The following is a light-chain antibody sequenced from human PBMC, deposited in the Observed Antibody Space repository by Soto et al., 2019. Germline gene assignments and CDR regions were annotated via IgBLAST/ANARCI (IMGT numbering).Light chain of an antibody. CDR3: QQSDSSPSWT. CDR2: GPS. Sequence: EIVLTQSPATLSLSPGERATLSCGASQSVSSSYLAWYQHRPGQAPRLLIYGPSTRATGIPDRFSGSGSGTDFTLTISRLEPEDLSGYYCQQSDSSPSWTFGQRTEGDIK. CDR1: QSVSSSY. V-gene: IGKV3-20*01. J-gene: IGKJ1*01.